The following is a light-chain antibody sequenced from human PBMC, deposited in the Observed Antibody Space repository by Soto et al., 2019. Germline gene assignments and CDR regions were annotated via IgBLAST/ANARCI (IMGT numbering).Light chain of an antibody. Sequence: EIVLTQSPGTLSLSPGERATLSCRASQSVTSTYLSWYQQKPGQAPRLIIYGASNRATGIPDRFTGSGSGTDFTFTISSLEPEDFAVYYCQQYGSSPLTFGGGTKVEIK. V-gene: IGKV3-20*01. J-gene: IGKJ4*01. CDR3: QQYGSSPLT. CDR1: QSVTSTY. CDR2: GAS.